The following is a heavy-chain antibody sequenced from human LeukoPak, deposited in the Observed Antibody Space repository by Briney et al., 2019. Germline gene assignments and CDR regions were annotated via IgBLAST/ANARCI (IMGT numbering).Heavy chain of an antibody. V-gene: IGHV4-34*01. D-gene: IGHD6-13*01. CDR3: ARGRYLTTSGGAAAGFLDY. CDR2: INHSGST. Sequence: SETLSLTCAVYGGSFSGYYWSWIRQPPGKGLEWIGEINHSGSTNYNPSLKSRVTMSVDTSQKQFSLRLTSVTAADTAVYYCARGRYLTTSGGAAAGFLDYWGQGSLVTVST. J-gene: IGHJ4*02. CDR1: GGSFSGYY.